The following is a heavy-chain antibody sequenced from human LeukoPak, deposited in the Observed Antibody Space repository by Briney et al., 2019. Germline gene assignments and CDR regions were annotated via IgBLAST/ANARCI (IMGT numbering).Heavy chain of an antibody. Sequence: ASVKVSCKAFGYTFTSNYMHWVRQAPGQGPEWMGVISPSGGSTTYAQKFQGRVTLTRDMSTSTDYLELSSLRSEDTAVYYCALVVRKHFDYWGQGTLVTVSS. V-gene: IGHV1-46*01. CDR2: ISPSGGST. J-gene: IGHJ4*02. CDR3: ALVVRKHFDY. CDR1: GYTFTSNY. D-gene: IGHD2-21*01.